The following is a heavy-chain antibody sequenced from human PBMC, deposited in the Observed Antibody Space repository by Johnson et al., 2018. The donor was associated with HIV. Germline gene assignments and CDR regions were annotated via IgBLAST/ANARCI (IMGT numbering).Heavy chain of an antibody. D-gene: IGHD6-19*01. CDR1: GFTFSDYC. Sequence: QVHLVESGGDLVKPGGSLRLFCAASGFTFSDYCMSWIRQAPGKGLEWVAVISYDGSKNYNADSVKGRFTISRDNSKNTLYLQMNSLRAEDTAVYHCARDWGLYSSGWYVDAFDIWGQGTMVTVSS. J-gene: IGHJ3*02. CDR2: ISYDGSKN. CDR3: ARDWGLYSSGWYVDAFDI. V-gene: IGHV3-30*03.